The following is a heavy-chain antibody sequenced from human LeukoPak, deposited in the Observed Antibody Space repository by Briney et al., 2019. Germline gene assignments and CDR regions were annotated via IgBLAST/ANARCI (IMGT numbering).Heavy chain of an antibody. Sequence: PSETLSLTCTVSGVSISSGDYYWSWIRQPPGKGLEWIGYIYYSGSTYYNPSLKSRVTISVDTSKNQFSLKLSSVTAADTAVYYCARAARAYGSGRYATYDYWGQGALVTVSS. CDR2: IYYSGST. CDR1: GVSISSGDYY. D-gene: IGHD3-10*01. V-gene: IGHV4-30-4*01. J-gene: IGHJ4*02. CDR3: ARAARAYGSGRYATYDY.